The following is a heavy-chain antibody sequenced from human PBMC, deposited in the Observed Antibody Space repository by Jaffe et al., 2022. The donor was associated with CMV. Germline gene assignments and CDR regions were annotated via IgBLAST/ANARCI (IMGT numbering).Heavy chain of an antibody. D-gene: IGHD6-13*01. CDR1: GFTFDDYT. CDR2: ISWDGGST. Sequence: EVQLVESGGVVVQPGGSLRLSCAASGFTFDDYTMHWVRQAPGKGLEWVSLISWDGGSTYYADSVKGRFTISRDNSKNSLYLQMNSLRTEDTALYYCAKDQYSSSWYGLDYWGQGTLVTVSS. J-gene: IGHJ4*02. V-gene: IGHV3-43*01. CDR3: AKDQYSSSWYGLDY.